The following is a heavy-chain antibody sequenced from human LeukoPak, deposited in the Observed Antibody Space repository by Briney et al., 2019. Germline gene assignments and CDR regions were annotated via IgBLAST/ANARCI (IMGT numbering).Heavy chain of an antibody. V-gene: IGHV3-21*01. CDR1: GFTFSSYS. CDR2: ISSSSSYI. D-gene: IGHD5-12*01. CDR3: AYTSGYDFSSYYYYYMDV. Sequence: GGSLRLSCAASGFTFSSYSMNWVRQAPGKGLEWVSSISSSSSYIYYADSVKGRFTISRDNAKNSLYLQMNSLRAEDTAVYYCAYTSGYDFSSYYYYYMDVWGKGTTVTVSS. J-gene: IGHJ6*03.